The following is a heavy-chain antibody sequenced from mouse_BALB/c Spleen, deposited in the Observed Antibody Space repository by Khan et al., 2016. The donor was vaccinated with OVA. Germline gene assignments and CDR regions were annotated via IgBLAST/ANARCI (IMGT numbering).Heavy chain of an antibody. CDR1: GSSLTGYG. V-gene: IGHV2-6-7*01. J-gene: IGHJ4*01. CDR3: ARAYYGNYREAMDY. CDR2: LWGDGST. D-gene: IGHD2-10*01. Sequence: VELVESGPGLVAPSQSLSITCTVSGSSLTGYGVNWVRQPPGKGLEWLGMLWGDGSTDYNSPLKSRLSISKDTSKSQVFLTMNSLQTDDTARYYCARAYYGNYREAMDYWGQETSVTVSS.